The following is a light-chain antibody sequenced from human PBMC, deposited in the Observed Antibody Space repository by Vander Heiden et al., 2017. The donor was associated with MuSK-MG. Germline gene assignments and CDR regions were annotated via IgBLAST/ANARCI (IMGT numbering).Light chain of an antibody. Sequence: EIVLTQSPATLSLSRGERATHSCRASQSVSSYLALDQQKPGQVLRLLIYDASNRATGIPARFSRSGSGTDFTLTISSLDPDDFAVYYCQQRSNWPPGVTFGPGTKVDIK. CDR2: DAS. CDR1: QSVSSY. CDR3: QQRSNWPPGVT. V-gene: IGKV3-11*01. J-gene: IGKJ3*01.